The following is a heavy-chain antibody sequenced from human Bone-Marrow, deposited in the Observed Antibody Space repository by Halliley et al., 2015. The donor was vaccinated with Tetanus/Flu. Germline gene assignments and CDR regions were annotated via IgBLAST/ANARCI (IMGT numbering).Heavy chain of an antibody. Sequence: VTAISGSRAYTPYVDSVKGRFTISRDNSKNTLYLQMNSLRAEDTAIYYCARHSVPSTGDFDYWGQGTLVPVSS. D-gene: IGHD3-16*01. J-gene: IGHJ4*02. V-gene: IGHV3-23*01. CDR2: ISGSRAYT. CDR3: ARHSVPSTGDFDY.